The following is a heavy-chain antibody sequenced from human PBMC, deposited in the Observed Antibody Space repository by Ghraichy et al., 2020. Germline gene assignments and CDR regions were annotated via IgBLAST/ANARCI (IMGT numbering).Heavy chain of an antibody. J-gene: IGHJ4*02. Sequence: SETLSLTCTVSGGSISSSSYYWGWIRQPPGKGLEWIGSVYYSGSTYYNPSLESRVTVSVDTSKNQFSLKLSSVTAADTAVYYCAREETMRVSLEFWGQGTLVSVSS. CDR3: AREETMRVSLEF. D-gene: IGHD2-2*01. V-gene: IGHV4-39*02. CDR1: GGSISSSSYY. CDR2: VYYSGST.